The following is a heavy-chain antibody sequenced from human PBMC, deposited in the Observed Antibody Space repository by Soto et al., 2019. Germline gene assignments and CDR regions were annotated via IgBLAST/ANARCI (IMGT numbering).Heavy chain of an antibody. J-gene: IGHJ6*02. CDR2: ISYDGSKK. V-gene: IGHV3-30*01. CDR1: GFSFSSYA. CDR3: ARAPEGMDV. Sequence: EQLVESGGGVVQPGRSLRLSCSAYGFSFSSYAMHWVREAPGKGLDWVAAISYDGSKKYHADSVKGRFTISRDDSKTTLYLQMNSLRPEDTAVYYCARAPEGMDVWGQGTTVTVSS.